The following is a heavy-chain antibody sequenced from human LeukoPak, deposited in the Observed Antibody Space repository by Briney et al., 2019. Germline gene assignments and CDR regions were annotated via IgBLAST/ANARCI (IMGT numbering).Heavy chain of an antibody. J-gene: IGHJ3*02. CDR1: GGSISSGSYY. V-gene: IGHV4-61*02. D-gene: IGHD3-10*01. CDR3: ARVGLWFGDFDI. CDR2: IYTSGST. Sequence: TSETLSLTCTVSGGSISSGSYYWSWIRQPAGKGLEWIGRIYTSGSTNYNPSLKSRVAISVDTSKNQFSLKLSSVTAADTAVYYCARVGLWFGDFDIWGQGTMVTVSS.